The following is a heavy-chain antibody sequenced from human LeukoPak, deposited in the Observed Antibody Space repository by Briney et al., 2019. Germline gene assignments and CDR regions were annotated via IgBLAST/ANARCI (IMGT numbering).Heavy chain of an antibody. V-gene: IGHV4-38-2*02. CDR1: GYSISSGYY. CDR3: ARGSNWYQTNFDY. J-gene: IGHJ4*02. D-gene: IGHD6-13*01. CDR2: IYHSGST. Sequence: SETLSVICTVSGYSISSGYYWGWIRQPPGKGLEWIGSIYHSGSTYYNPSLKSRVTISVDTSKNQFSLKLSSVTAADTAVYYCARGSNWYQTNFDYWGQGTLVTVSS.